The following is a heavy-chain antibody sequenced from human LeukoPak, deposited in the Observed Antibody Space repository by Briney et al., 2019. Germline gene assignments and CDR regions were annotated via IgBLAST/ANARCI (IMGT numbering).Heavy chain of an antibody. CDR3: ARWDSAGASKYYFDY. Sequence: GGSLRLSCAASGFTFSNYAMSWVRQAPGKGLEWVSSISSSADNTYHADSVEGRFTISRDNSKNTLYLQMNSLRADDTAVYFCARWDSAGASKYYFDYWGQGTLVTVSP. CDR2: ISSSADNT. J-gene: IGHJ4*02. V-gene: IGHV3-23*01. CDR1: GFTFSNYA. D-gene: IGHD1-26*01.